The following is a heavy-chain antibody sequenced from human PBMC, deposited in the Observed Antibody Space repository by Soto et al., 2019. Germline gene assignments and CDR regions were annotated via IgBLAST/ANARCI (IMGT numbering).Heavy chain of an antibody. Sequence: QLRESVPGLVKPSGTLSLTCFVSGASISSTYWWSWVRQTPGKRLEWIGQIYHTGTTSYNPSHENRVPISVDKSNNQFSLRLTSMTAADTAVYYCATLPPRIVVVMTDLPTWGQGTLVTVSS. CDR3: ATLPPRIVVVMTDLPT. CDR2: IYHTGTT. J-gene: IGHJ5*02. D-gene: IGHD2-15*01. CDR1: GASISSTYW. V-gene: IGHV4-4*02.